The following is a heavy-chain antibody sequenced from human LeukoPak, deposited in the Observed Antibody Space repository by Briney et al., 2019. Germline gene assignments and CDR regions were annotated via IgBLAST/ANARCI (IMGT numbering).Heavy chain of an antibody. CDR3: ARDLDSAAFDI. CDR1: GYTFTSYA. V-gene: IGHV7-4-1*02. D-gene: IGHD2-15*01. J-gene: IGHJ3*02. CDR2: IRTSTGSP. Sequence: ASVTVSCKASGYTFTSYAINWVRQAPGRGLEYMGWIRTSTGSPTYAQGFTGRFVFSLDTSVNTAYLQISSLKAEDTAVYYCARDLDSAAFDIWGQGTMVTVSS.